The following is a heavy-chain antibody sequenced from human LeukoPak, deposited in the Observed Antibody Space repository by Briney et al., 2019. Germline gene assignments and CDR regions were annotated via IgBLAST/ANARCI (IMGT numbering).Heavy chain of an antibody. CDR2: IRGSGDIT. CDR1: GFSFSTYS. D-gene: IGHD6-13*01. CDR3: AKDPFLSAAGRGIDY. J-gene: IGHJ4*02. V-gene: IGHV3-23*01. Sequence: GGSLRLSCAASGFSFSTYSMSWVRQAPGKGLEWVSAIRGSGDITDYADSVKGRFTISRDNSKNTLYLQMNSLRAEDTAVYYCAKDPFLSAAGRGIDYWGQGTLVTVSS.